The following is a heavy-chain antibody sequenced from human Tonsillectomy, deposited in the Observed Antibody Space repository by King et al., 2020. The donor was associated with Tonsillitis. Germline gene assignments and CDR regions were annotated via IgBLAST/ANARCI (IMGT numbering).Heavy chain of an antibody. D-gene: IGHD1-26*01. V-gene: IGHV3-33*01. J-gene: IGHJ4*02. CDR2: IWYDGSNK. CDR1: GFTFSSYG. Sequence: VQLVESGGGVVQPGRSLRLSCAASGFTFSSYGMHWVRQAPGKGLEWVAVIWYDGSNKYYADSVKGRFTISRDNSKNTLYLQMNSLRAEDTAVYYCAREYSNGGGIWSHWGQGTLATVSS. CDR3: AREYSNGGGIWSH.